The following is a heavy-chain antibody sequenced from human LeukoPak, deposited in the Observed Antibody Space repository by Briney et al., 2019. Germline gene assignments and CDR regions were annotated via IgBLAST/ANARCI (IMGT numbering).Heavy chain of an antibody. Sequence: SETCPSPALSMVGPSVVTTGAGSVSPQGRGWSGLGEIIHSGSTNYNPSLKSRLTISLDTSKNQFSLNLSSVTAADTAVYYCARGQIESRISMVRGVIHTARYYYYSMDVWGKGTTVTVSS. J-gene: IGHJ6*03. D-gene: IGHD3-10*01. V-gene: IGHV4-34*01. CDR1: VGPSVVTT. CDR3: ARGQIESRISMVRGVIHTARYYYYSMDV. CDR2: IIHSGST.